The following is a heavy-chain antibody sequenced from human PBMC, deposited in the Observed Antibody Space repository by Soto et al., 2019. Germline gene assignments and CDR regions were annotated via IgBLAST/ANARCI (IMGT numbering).Heavy chain of an antibody. V-gene: IGHV3-23*01. CDR2: ISGSGGST. CDR3: AKSLSVGATTPFDY. J-gene: IGHJ4*02. D-gene: IGHD1-26*01. CDR1: GFTFSSYG. Sequence: EVQLLESGGGLVQPGGSLRLSCAASGFTFSSYGMSWVRQAPGKGLEWVSAISGSGGSTYYADSVKGRFTISRDNSKNTLYLQRNSLRAEDAAVDYRAKSLSVGATTPFDYWGQGTLVTVSS.